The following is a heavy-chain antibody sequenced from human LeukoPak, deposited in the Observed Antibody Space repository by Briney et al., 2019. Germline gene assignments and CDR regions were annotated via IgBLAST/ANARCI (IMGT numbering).Heavy chain of an antibody. CDR2: INPNSGDT. V-gene: IGHV1-2*06. Sequence: ASVKVSCKASGYTFSSYVMNWVRQAPGQGLEWMGRINPNSGDTNVAQKFQGRVTLTRDTSISTSYMELSSLRSDDTAVYFCAKVREVGTNIEVVVVDISGAFDMWGQGTKVTVSS. CDR1: GYTFSSYV. CDR3: AKVREVGTNIEVVVVDISGAFDM. J-gene: IGHJ3*02. D-gene: IGHD2-15*01.